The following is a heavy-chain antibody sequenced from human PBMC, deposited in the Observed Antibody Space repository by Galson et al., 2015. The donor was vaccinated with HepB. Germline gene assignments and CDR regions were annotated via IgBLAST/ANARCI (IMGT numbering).Heavy chain of an antibody. J-gene: IGHJ4*02. CDR3: ARDGRFLEWLGYFDL. CDR2: ISFDGRNK. CDR1: GFTFSSYS. Sequence: SLRLSCAASGFTFSSYSMHWVRQAPGKGLEWVALISFDGRNKNYADSVKGRFTLSRDNSKNTLYLHMNNLRAEDTAVYYCARDGRFLEWLGYFDLWGPGTLVTVSS. D-gene: IGHD3-3*01. V-gene: IGHV3-30*04.